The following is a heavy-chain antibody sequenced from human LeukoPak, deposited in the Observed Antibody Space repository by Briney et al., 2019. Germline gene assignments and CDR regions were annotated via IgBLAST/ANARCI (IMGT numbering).Heavy chain of an antibody. CDR2: ISSSSSCI. V-gene: IGHV3-21*01. Sequence: PGGSLRLSCAASGFTFGSYSMNWVRQAPGKGLEWVSSISSSSSCIYYADSVKGRFTISRDNAKNSLYLQMNSLRAEDTAVYYCARDGPDDIVVVPAAIRRFDYWGQGTLVTVSS. CDR3: ARDGPDDIVVVPAAIRRFDY. J-gene: IGHJ4*02. D-gene: IGHD2-2*02. CDR1: GFTFGSYS.